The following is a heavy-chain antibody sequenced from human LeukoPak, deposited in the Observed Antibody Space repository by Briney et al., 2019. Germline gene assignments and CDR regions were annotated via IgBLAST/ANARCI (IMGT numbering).Heavy chain of an antibody. CDR1: GFTFGNYW. V-gene: IGHV3-7*01. CDR3: ARVGNTVTHFDY. CDR2: IKQDGSEK. D-gene: IGHD4-11*01. Sequence: GGSLRLSCAASGFTFGNYWMSWVRQAPGKGLEWVANIKQDGSEKYYMDSVKGRFTISRDNAENSLLLQMNNLRAEDTAVYYCARVGNTVTHFDYWGQGTLVTVSS. J-gene: IGHJ4*02.